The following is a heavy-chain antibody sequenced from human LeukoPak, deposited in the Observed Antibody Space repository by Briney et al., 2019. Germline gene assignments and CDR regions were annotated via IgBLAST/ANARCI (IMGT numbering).Heavy chain of an antibody. CDR3: ARHYPVVTPYYFDY. V-gene: IGHV4-39*01. J-gene: IGHJ4*02. D-gene: IGHD4-23*01. Sequence: SETLSLTCTVSGGSISSSSYYWGWILQPPGKGLEWIGSIYYSGSTYYNPSLKSRVTISVDTSKNQFSLKLSSVTAADTAVYYCARHYPVVTPYYFDYWGQGTLVTVSS. CDR1: GGSISSSSYY. CDR2: IYYSGST.